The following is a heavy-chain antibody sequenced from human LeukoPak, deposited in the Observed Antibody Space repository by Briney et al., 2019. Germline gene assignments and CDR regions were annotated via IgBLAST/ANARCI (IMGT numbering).Heavy chain of an antibody. CDR1: GFTFSSYA. J-gene: IGHJ1*01. D-gene: IGHD1-26*01. CDR3: ARDLSIVGASFQH. CDR2: ISSSSSYI. V-gene: IGHV3-21*01. Sequence: PGGSLRLSCAASGFTFSSYAMTWVRQAPGKGLEWVSSISSSSSYIYYADSVKGRFTISRDNAKNSLYLQMNSLRAEDTAVYYCARDLSIVGASFQHWGQGTLVTVSS.